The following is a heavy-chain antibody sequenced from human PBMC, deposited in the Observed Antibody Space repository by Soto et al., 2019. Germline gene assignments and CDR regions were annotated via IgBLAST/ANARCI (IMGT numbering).Heavy chain of an antibody. Sequence: GGSLRLSCAASGFTFDDYAMHWVRQAPGKGLEWVSGISWNSGSIGYADSVKGRFTISRDNAKNSLYLQMNSLRAEDTALYYCAKGGGGGYYHYMDVWGKGTTVTVSS. CDR1: GFTFDDYA. V-gene: IGHV3-9*01. CDR2: ISWNSGSI. J-gene: IGHJ6*03. D-gene: IGHD2-21*01. CDR3: AKGGGGGYYHYMDV.